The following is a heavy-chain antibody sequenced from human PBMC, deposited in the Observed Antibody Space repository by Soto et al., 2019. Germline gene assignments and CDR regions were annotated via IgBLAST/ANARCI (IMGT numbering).Heavy chain of an antibody. J-gene: IGHJ4*02. D-gene: IGHD2-21*02. CDR1: GYTFTSYA. CDR3: ARSIVVVTALDY. V-gene: IGHV1-3*05. CDR2: INAGNGNT. Sequence: QVQLVQSGAEEKKPGASVKVSCKASGYTFTSYAMHWVRQAPGQRLEWMGWINAGNGNTKYSQKLQGRVTITRDKSASTAYMELSSLRSEDTAVYYCARSIVVVTALDYWGQGTLVTVSS.